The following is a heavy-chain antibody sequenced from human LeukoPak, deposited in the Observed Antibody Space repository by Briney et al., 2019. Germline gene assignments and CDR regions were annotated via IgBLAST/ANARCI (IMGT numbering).Heavy chain of an antibody. J-gene: IGHJ4*02. Sequence: SETLSLTCTVSGGSTSSSSHYWGWIRQPPGKGLEWIGSMYYSGGTYYNPSLKSRVTISIETSKNQFSLKLNSVTAADTAVYYCGRLVRYFSTDTCYTFDYWGQGTLVTVSS. V-gene: IGHV4-39*01. D-gene: IGHD2-2*02. CDR2: MYYSGGT. CDR3: GRLVRYFSTDTCYTFDY. CDR1: GGSTSSSSHY.